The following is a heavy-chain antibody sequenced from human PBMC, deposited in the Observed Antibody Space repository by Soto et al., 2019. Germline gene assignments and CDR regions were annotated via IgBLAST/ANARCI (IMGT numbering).Heavy chain of an antibody. CDR2: INHSGST. V-gene: IGHV4-34*01. CDR1: GGSFSGYY. J-gene: IGHJ6*03. D-gene: IGHD3-10*01. CDR3: ARGGNFRYYGSRDYYYMDV. Sequence: PSETLSLTCAVYGGSFSGYYWSWIRQPPGKGLEWIGEINHSGSTNYNPSLKSRVTISVDTSKNQFSLKLSSVTAADTAVYYCARGGNFRYYGSRDYYYMDVWGKGTTVTVSS.